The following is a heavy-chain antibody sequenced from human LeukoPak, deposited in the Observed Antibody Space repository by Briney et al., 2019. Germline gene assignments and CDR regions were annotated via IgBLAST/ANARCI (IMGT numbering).Heavy chain of an antibody. CDR1: GGSMRSYY. CDR2: TYYSGGT. V-gene: IGHV4-59*12. D-gene: IGHD5-18*01. J-gene: IGHJ4*02. Sequence: SQTLSLTCTVSGGSMRSYYCSWIRQTPGKGLEWIGYTYYSGGTNYNPSLKSRVTISVDTSKNQFSLNLKYVSAADTAVYYCARLYRYGSWRFDFWGQGALVTVSS. CDR3: ARLYRYGSWRFDF.